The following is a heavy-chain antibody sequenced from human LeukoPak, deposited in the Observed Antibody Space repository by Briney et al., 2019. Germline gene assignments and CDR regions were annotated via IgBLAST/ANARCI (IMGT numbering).Heavy chain of an antibody. V-gene: IGHV3-7*01. CDR3: ARNRWRDGYKEIDY. CDR2: IKQDGSEK. CDR1: GFTFSSNW. J-gene: IGHJ4*02. Sequence: TGGTLRLSCAASGFTFSSNWMSWVRQAPGKGLEWVANIKQDGSEKYYVDSVKGGFNISRDNAKNSLYLQMNSLRAEDTAVYYCARNRWRDGYKEIDYWGQGTLVTVSS. D-gene: IGHD5-24*01.